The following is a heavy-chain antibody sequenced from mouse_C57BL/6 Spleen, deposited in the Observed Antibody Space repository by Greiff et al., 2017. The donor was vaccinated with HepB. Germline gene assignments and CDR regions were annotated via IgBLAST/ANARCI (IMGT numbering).Heavy chain of an antibody. CDR1: GYAFTNYL. CDR3: ARKSLYAMDY. J-gene: IGHJ4*01. CDR2: INPGSGGT. V-gene: IGHV1-54*01. Sequence: VQVVESGAELVRPGTSVKVSCKASGYAFTNYLIEWVKQRPGQGLEWIGVINPGSGGTNYNEKFKGKATLTADKSSSTAYMQLSSLTSEDSAVYFCARKSLYAMDYWGQGTSVTVSS.